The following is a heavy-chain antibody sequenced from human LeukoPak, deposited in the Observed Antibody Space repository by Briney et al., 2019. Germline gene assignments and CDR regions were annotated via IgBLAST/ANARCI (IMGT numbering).Heavy chain of an antibody. J-gene: IGHJ4*02. V-gene: IGHV3-23*01. D-gene: IGHD3-3*01. CDR1: GFTFSSYA. Sequence: GGSLRLSCAASGFTFSSYAMTWVRQAPGKGLEWVSVISGSGTNTYYADSVKGRFTISRGNSKNTLYLQINSLRVEDTAVYYCAKDVVSYDFWSGYYNYFDYWGQGTLVTVSS. CDR2: ISGSGTNT. CDR3: AKDVVSYDFWSGYYNYFDY.